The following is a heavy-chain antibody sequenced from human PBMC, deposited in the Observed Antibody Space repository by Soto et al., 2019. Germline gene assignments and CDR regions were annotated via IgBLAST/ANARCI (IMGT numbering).Heavy chain of an antibody. Sequence: GGSLRLSCAASGFTFDDYTMHWVRQAPGKGLEWVSLISWDGGSTYYADSVKGRFTISRDNSKNSLYLQMNSLRTEDTALYYCAKDGPAVYYDSSGYFDYWGQGTLVTVSS. V-gene: IGHV3-43*01. J-gene: IGHJ4*02. CDR3: AKDGPAVYYDSSGYFDY. CDR2: ISWDGGST. CDR1: GFTFDDYT. D-gene: IGHD3-22*01.